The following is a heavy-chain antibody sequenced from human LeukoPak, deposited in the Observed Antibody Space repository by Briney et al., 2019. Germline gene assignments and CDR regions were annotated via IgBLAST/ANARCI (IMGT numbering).Heavy chain of an antibody. D-gene: IGHD3-22*01. CDR3: ARDQYLNYYDSSGYADY. V-gene: IGHV1-18*01. J-gene: IGHJ4*02. Sequence: ASVKVSCKASGYTFTSYGISWVRQAPGQGLEWMGWISAYNGNTNYAQKLQGRVTMTTDTTTSTAYMELRSLRSDDTAVHYCARDQYLNYYDSSGYADYWGQGTLVTVSS. CDR2: ISAYNGNT. CDR1: GYTFTSYG.